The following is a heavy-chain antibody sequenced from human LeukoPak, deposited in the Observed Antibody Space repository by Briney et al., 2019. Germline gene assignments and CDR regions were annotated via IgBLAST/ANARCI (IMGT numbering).Heavy chain of an antibody. D-gene: IGHD6-25*01. CDR1: GYRFTDFS. CDR2: FNPNTGDA. V-gene: IGHV1-2*04. CDR3: ATGGPQTSGEKRGLDY. Sequence: PSVKVSCKASGYRFTDFSIYWVRQAPGQGLEWMGWFNPNTGDAKYAEKFQGWITMTSDTSIRTAYMEIRSLKSDDTAIYYCATGGPQTSGEKRGLDYWGQGTLVTVSS. J-gene: IGHJ4*02.